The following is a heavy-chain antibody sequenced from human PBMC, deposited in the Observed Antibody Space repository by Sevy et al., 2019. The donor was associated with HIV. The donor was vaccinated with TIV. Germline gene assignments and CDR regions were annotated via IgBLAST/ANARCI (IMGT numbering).Heavy chain of an antibody. CDR3: TRGYYYDGGGYSDY. Sequence: GGSLRLSCTGSGFTFGDYAMSWFRQAPGMGLEWVGFIRSKDYGGATEYAASVKGRFTISRDDSKSIADLQMNSLKTEDIAVYYCTRGYYYDGGGYSDYWGQGTLVTVSS. J-gene: IGHJ4*02. CDR2: IRSKDYGGAT. CDR1: GFTFGDYA. D-gene: IGHD3-22*01. V-gene: IGHV3-49*03.